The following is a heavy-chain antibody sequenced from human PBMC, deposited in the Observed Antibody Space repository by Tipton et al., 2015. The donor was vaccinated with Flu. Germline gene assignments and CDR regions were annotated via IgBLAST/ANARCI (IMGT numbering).Heavy chain of an antibody. CDR1: GGSISSGGYY. Sequence: TLSLTCTVSGGSISSGGYYWSWIRKHPGQGLEWIGYIYYSGSTYYNTSLKSRVTISVDTSKNQFSLKLSTVTAADAAVYYCARDGQLGYDSSGYYYPSMGMDVGGQVTTVTVSS. V-gene: IGHV4-31*03. J-gene: IGHJ6*02. CDR3: ARDGQLGYDSSGYYYPSMGMDV. CDR2: IYYSGST. D-gene: IGHD3-22*01.